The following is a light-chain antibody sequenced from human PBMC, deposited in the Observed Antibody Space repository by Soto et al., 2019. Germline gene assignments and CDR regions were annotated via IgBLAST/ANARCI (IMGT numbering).Light chain of an antibody. Sequence: QSVLTQPPSASGTPGQRVTISCSGSSSNIGSNAVNWYQQVPGTAPKLLIYSNNQRASGVPDRFSGSKSGTSVSLAISGLQSEDEADYYCAAWDDSLNGGVFGGGTKLTVL. CDR1: SSNIGSNA. V-gene: IGLV1-44*01. CDR2: SNN. J-gene: IGLJ3*02. CDR3: AAWDDSLNGGV.